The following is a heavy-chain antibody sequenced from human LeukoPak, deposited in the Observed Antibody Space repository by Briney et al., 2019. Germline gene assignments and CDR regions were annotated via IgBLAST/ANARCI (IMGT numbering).Heavy chain of an antibody. V-gene: IGHV3-23*01. CDR1: GFTFSSYA. CDR2: ISGSGGST. D-gene: IGHD2-21*01. J-gene: IGHJ4*02. CDR3: AKGARIVWPTPIDS. Sequence: GGSLRLSCAASGFTFSSYAMSWVRQTPGKGLECVAPISGSGGSTYYADSVRGRFTVSRDNSKNMLYLQMNSLRVDDTAMYYCAKGARIVWPTPIDSWGQGTLVSVSS.